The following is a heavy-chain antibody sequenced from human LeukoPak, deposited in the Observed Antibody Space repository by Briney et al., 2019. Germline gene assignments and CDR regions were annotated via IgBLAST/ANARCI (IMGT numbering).Heavy chain of an antibody. Sequence: PSETLSLTCTVSGGSIATGSYYWSWIRQPPGKGLEWIGRIYSSGSTNYNPSLKSRVTISVDMSNNQFSLKLSSVTAADTAIYCCERGDWRVVNNWSNWFDPWGQGSLVTVSS. D-gene: IGHD1-1*01. J-gene: IGHJ5*02. CDR3: ERGDWRVVNNWSNWFDP. CDR1: GGSIATGSYY. V-gene: IGHV4-61*02. CDR2: IYSSGST.